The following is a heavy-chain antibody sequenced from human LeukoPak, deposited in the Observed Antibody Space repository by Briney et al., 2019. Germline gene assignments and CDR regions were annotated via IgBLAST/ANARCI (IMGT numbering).Heavy chain of an antibody. Sequence: SETLSLTCTVSGGSVSSGSYYWSWIRQPPGKGLEWIGYIYYSGSTNYNPSLKSRVTISVDTSKNQFSLKLSSVTAADTAVYYCARAGGTTEYFDYWGQGTLVTVSS. V-gene: IGHV4-61*01. CDR2: IYYSGST. CDR3: ARAGGTTEYFDY. D-gene: IGHD1-1*01. CDR1: GGSVSSGSYY. J-gene: IGHJ4*02.